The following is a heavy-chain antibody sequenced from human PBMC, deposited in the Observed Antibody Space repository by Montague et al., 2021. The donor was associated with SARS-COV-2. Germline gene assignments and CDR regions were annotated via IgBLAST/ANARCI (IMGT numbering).Heavy chain of an antibody. V-gene: IGHV2-70*11. Sequence: VKPTQTLTLTCTFSGFSLSTSGMCMTWIRQPPGKALEWLARIDWDGDKYYNTSLKSRLTISKDTSKNLVALTMTNMDPVDTATYYCARGPSDTYYYNGMDVWGRGTTVTVSS. CDR3: ARGPSDTYYYNGMDV. CDR2: IDWDGDK. J-gene: IGHJ6*02. CDR1: GFSLSTSGMC.